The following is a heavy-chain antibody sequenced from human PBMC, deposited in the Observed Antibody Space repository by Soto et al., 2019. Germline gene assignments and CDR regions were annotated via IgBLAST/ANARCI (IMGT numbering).Heavy chain of an antibody. CDR3: TNGFDF. CDR2: IRAKTDGGTA. D-gene: IGHD3-10*01. J-gene: IGHJ4*02. CDR1: GFTFSDAW. V-gene: IGHV3-15*01. Sequence: PGGSLRLSCAASGFTFSDAWMSWVRQAPGKGLEWVGLIRAKTDGGTADYAAPVRGRFTISRDDSRDTLYLRMNSLKTEDTAIYYCTNGFDFRGQGTLVTVSS.